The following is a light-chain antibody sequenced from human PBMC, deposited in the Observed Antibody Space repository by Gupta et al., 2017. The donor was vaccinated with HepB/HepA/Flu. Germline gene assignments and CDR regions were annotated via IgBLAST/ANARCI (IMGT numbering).Light chain of an antibody. CDR1: QSVSSSY. CDR2: GAS. Sequence: ETVLTLSPGILYSSPGEGATLSCRASQSVSSSYLAWYQQKPGQAPRLLIYGASSRATGIPDRFSGSGSGTDFTLTISRLEPEDFAVYYCQQYGSSPPMCSFGQGTKLEIK. J-gene: IGKJ2*04. V-gene: IGKV3-20*01. CDR3: QQYGSSPPMCS.